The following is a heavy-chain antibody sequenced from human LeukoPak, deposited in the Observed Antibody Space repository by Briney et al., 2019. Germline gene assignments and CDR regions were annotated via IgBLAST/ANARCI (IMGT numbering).Heavy chain of an antibody. CDR2: IGSSGATT. Sequence: GGSLRLSCAASGFTFSSYGMSWVRQAPGKGLEWVSSIGSSGATTYYTDSVRGRFTISRDNSKNTVYLQMNSLRVEDTAVYYCAEVRPGAGTTDWGQGTLVTVSS. CDR1: GFTFSSYG. D-gene: IGHD1-7*01. V-gene: IGHV3-23*01. J-gene: IGHJ4*02. CDR3: AEVRPGAGTTD.